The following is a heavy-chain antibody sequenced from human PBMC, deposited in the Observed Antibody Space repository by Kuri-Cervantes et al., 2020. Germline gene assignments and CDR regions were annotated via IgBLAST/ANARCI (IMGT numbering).Heavy chain of an antibody. CDR3: ARGCSSTSCYALFDY. CDR1: GFTVSSNY. Sequence: GGSLRLSCAASGFTVSSNYMSWVRQAPGKGLEWVSAISGSGGSTYYADSVKGRFTISRDNSKNMLYLQMNSLRAEDTAVYYCARGCSSTSCYALFDYWGQGTLVTVSS. V-gene: IGHV3-23*01. J-gene: IGHJ4*02. CDR2: ISGSGGST. D-gene: IGHD2-2*01.